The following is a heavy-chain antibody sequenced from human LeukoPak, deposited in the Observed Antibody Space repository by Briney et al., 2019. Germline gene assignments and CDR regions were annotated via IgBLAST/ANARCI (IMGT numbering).Heavy chain of an antibody. CDR1: GFTFTSYA. Sequence: GGSLRLSCVGSGFTFTSYAMSWVRRAPGKGLEWVSAISADGRSIYYADSVKGRFTISRDNAKNSLYLQMNSLRAEDTAVYYCARVPMYSSGWYHYYYYYMNVWGKGTTVTVSS. D-gene: IGHD6-19*01. V-gene: IGHV3-23*01. CDR3: ARVPMYSSGWYHYYYYYMNV. CDR2: ISADGRSI. J-gene: IGHJ6*03.